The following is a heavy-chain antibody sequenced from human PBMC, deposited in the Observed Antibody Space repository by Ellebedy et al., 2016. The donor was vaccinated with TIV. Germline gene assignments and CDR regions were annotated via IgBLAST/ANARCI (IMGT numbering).Heavy chain of an antibody. D-gene: IGHD2-2*01. J-gene: IGHJ4*02. CDR1: GFTLSDYA. CDR2: ISDDGTNK. CDR3: ARDMGHCTTTSCFGFDS. V-gene: IGHV3-30*04. Sequence: PGGSLRLSCAASGFTLSDYAMHWVRQAPGKGLEWVAVISDDGTNKFYAESVKGRFTFSRDNSKNTLYLEMNRLRAEDTAVYYCARDMGHCTTTSCFGFDSWGQGTLVSVSS.